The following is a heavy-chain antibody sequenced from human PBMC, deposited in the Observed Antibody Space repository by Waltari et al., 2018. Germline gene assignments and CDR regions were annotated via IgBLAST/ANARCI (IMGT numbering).Heavy chain of an antibody. CDR2: IYYSGST. V-gene: IGHV4-61*01. Sequence: QVQLQESGPGLVKPSETLSLTCTVSGGSVSSGSYYWSWIRQPPGKGLEWIGYIYYSGSTNYNPSLKSRVTISVDTSKNQFSLKLSSVTAADTAVYYCARGGDLDYWGQGTLVTVSS. CDR3: ARGGDLDY. CDR1: GGSVSSGSYY. J-gene: IGHJ4*02. D-gene: IGHD4-17*01.